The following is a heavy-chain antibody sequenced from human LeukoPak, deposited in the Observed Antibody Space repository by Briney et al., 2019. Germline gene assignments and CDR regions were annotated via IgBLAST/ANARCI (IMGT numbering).Heavy chain of an antibody. D-gene: IGHD6-19*01. V-gene: IGHV4-39*01. CDR2: IYYSGST. J-gene: IGHJ4*02. Sequence: SETLSLTCTVSGGSISSSSYYWGWIRQPPGKGLEWIGSIYYSGSTYYNPSLKSRVTISVDTSKNQFSLKLSSVTAADTAVYYCARHLLRYSGGWYPFDYWGQGTLVTVSS. CDR1: GGSISSSSYY. CDR3: ARHLLRYSGGWYPFDY.